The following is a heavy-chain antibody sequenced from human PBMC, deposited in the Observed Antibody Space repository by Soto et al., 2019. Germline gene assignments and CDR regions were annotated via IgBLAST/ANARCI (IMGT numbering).Heavy chain of an antibody. J-gene: IGHJ4*02. CDR3: ARRCTNGVCYFDY. CDR1: GGSISSSSYY. Sequence: SETLSLTCTVSGGSISSSSYYWGWIRQPPGKGLEWIGRIYYSGSTYYNPSLKSRVTISVDTSKNQFSLKLSSVTAADTAVYYCARRCTNGVCYFDYWGQGTLVTVSS. D-gene: IGHD2-8*01. CDR2: IYYSGST. V-gene: IGHV4-39*01.